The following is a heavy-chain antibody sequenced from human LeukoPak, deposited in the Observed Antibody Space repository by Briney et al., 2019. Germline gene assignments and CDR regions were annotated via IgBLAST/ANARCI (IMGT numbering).Heavy chain of an antibody. CDR2: ISYDGSNK. J-gene: IGHJ5*02. CDR1: GFTFSGSA. D-gene: IGHD3-3*01. V-gene: IGHV3-30*04. Sequence: SGGSLRLSCAVSGFTFSGSAMHWVRQAPGKGLEWVAVISYDGSNKYYADSVKGRFTISRDNSKNTLYLQMNSLRAEDTAVYYCARGVRYDFWSGVRNWFDPWGQGTLVTVSS. CDR3: ARGVRYDFWSGVRNWFDP.